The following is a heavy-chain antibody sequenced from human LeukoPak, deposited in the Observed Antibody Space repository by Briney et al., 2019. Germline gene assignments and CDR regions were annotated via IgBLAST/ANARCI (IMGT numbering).Heavy chain of an antibody. CDR1: GFTFSSYW. CDR2: INTDGTST. CDR3: ARVRAISGTYAFDV. V-gene: IGHV3-74*03. Sequence: PGGSLRLSCAASGFTFSSYWMHWVRQVPGKGLVWVSRINTDGTSTTYADSVKGRFTTSRDNAKNTLYLQMNSLRAEDTAIYYCARVRAISGTYAFDVWGQGTLVTVSS. J-gene: IGHJ3*01. D-gene: IGHD2-2*01.